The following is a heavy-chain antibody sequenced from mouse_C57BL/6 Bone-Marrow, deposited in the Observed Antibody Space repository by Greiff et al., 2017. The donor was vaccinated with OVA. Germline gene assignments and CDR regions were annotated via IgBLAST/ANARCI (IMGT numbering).Heavy chain of an antibody. J-gene: IGHJ1*03. D-gene: IGHD1-1*01. CDR2: INPNYGTT. Sequence: VQLKGSGPELVKPGASVKISCQASGYSFPDYNMNWVKQSNGKSLWWIGVINPNYGTTSYNQKCKGKATLTVDQSSSTAYMQLNSLTSEDSAVYYCARFGYYYGSSYRGYWYFDVWGTGTTVTVSS. CDR1: GYSFPDYN. V-gene: IGHV1-39*01. CDR3: ARFGYYYGSSYRGYWYFDV.